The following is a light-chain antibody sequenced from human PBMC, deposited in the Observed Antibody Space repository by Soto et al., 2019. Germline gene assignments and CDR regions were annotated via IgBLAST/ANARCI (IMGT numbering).Light chain of an antibody. CDR3: QQDGSSPPT. Sequence: EIVLTQSPGTVSLSPGETATLSCRASQTVSSGYLAWYEQKPGQAPRLLIYGTTSRATGVPDRFSGGGSGTAFTLTISGLEPEDSALYNWQQDGSSPPTFGGGTKVEIK. J-gene: IGKJ4*01. CDR1: QTVSSGY. CDR2: GTT. V-gene: IGKV3-20*01.